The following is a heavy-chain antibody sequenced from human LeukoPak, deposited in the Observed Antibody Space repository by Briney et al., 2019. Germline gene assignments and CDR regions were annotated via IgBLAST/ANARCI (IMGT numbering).Heavy chain of an antibody. CDR2: IYYSGNT. CDR3: ARAFDYYDSSGYLDY. Sequence: PSQTLSLTCTVFGGSISSGDYYWSWIRQPPGKGLEWIGHIYYSGNTYYNPSLKSRVTILVGTSKNQFSLKLSSVTAADTAVYYCARAFDYYDSSGYLDYWGQGTLVTVSS. D-gene: IGHD3-22*01. J-gene: IGHJ4*02. V-gene: IGHV4-30-4*01. CDR1: GGSISSGDYY.